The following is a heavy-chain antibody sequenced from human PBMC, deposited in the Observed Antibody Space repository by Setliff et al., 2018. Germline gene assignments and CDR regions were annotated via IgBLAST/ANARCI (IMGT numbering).Heavy chain of an antibody. CDR2: ISWNSGSI. V-gene: IGHV3-9*01. CDR1: GFTFDDYA. CDR3: VRDWASGDDH. D-gene: IGHD3-10*01. J-gene: IGHJ4*02. Sequence: GGSLRLSCAASGFTFDDYAMHWVRQAPGKGLEWVSGISWNSGSIGYADSVKGRFTISRDNSKNTLSLQMNSLEVEDTAVYYCVRDWASGDDHWGRGTLVTVSS.